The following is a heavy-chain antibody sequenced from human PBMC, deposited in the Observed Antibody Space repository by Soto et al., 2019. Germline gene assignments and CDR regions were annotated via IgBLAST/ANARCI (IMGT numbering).Heavy chain of an antibody. CDR3: AAEQWLAFDY. CDR2: ISGSGGST. Sequence: EVQLLESGGGLVQPGGSLRLSCAASGFTFSSYAMSWVRQAPGKGLEWVSAISGSGGSTYYADSVKRRFTISRDDSKNTLYLQLNSLRAEDTAVYYCAAEQWLAFDYWGQGTLVTVSS. J-gene: IGHJ4*02. D-gene: IGHD6-19*01. CDR1: GFTFSSYA. V-gene: IGHV3-23*01.